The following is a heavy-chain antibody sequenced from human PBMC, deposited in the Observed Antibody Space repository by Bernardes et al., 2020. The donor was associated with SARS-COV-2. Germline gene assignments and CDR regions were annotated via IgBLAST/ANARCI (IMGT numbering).Heavy chain of an antibody. D-gene: IGHD3-3*01. Sequence: ASVKVSCQASGYTFTGYYMHWVRQAPGQGLEWMGWINPNSGGTNYAQKFQGWVTMTRDTSISTAYMELSRLRSDDTAVYYCARAGRGAGEWRDDYYYYGMVGGGQGTTVTVSS. J-gene: IGHJ6*02. V-gene: IGHV1-2*04. CDR2: INPNSGGT. CDR1: GYTFTGYY. CDR3: ARAGRGAGEWRDDYYYYGMVG.